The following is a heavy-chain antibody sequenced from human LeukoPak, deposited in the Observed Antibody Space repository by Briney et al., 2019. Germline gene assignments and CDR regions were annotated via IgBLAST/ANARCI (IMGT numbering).Heavy chain of an antibody. J-gene: IGHJ4*02. CDR2: MNPNSGNT. CDR1: GYTLTELS. Sequence: ASVKVSCKVSGYTLTELSMHWVRQATGQGLEWMGWMNPNSGNTGYAQKFQGRVTMTRNTSISTAYMELSSLRSGDTAVYYCARPGDYWGQGTLVTVSS. V-gene: IGHV1-8*01. CDR3: ARPGDY.